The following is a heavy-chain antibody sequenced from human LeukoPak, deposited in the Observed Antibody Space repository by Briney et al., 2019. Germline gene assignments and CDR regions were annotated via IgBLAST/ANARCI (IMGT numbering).Heavy chain of an antibody. CDR2: ISWNSGSI. CDR1: GFTFDDYA. D-gene: IGHD3-10*01. V-gene: IGHV3-9*01. J-gene: IGHJ4*02. Sequence: GGSLRLSCAASGFTFDDYAMHWVRQAPGKGLEWVSGISWNSGSIGYADSVKGRFTISRDHDKNSLYLQMNSLRAEDTALYYCAKDSYGSGSYSFDYWGQGTLVTVSS. CDR3: AKDSYGSGSYSFDY.